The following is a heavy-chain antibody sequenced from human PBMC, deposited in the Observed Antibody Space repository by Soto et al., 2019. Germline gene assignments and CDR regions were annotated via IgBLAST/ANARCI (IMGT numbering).Heavy chain of an antibody. CDR2: ISYDGSNK. CDR3: AREIRLPGFDP. Sequence: GGSLRLSCAASGFTFSSYGMHWVRQAPGKGLEWVAVISYDGSNKYYADSVKGRFTISRDNSKNTLYLQMNSLRAEDTAVYYCAREIRLPGFDPWGQGTLVTVSS. J-gene: IGHJ5*02. CDR1: GFTFSSYG. V-gene: IGHV3-30*03. D-gene: IGHD5-12*01.